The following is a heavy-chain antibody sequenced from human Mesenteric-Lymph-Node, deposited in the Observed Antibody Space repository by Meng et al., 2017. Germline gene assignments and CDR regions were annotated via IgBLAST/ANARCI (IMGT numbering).Heavy chain of an antibody. Sequence: QVQLQQWGAGLLKPSETLSLTCAVHGGSFSGYYWSWIRQPPGKGLEWIGEINHSGRTNYNPSLKSRVTISVDTSKNQFSLKLSSVTAADTAVYDCARGGGNSWYIDYWGQGTLVTVSS. CDR3: ARGGGNSWYIDY. D-gene: IGHD6-13*01. J-gene: IGHJ4*02. CDR1: GGSFSGYY. V-gene: IGHV4-34*01. CDR2: INHSGRT.